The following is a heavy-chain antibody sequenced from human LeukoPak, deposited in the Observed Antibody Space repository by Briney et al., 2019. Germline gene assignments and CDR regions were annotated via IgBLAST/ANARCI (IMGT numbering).Heavy chain of an antibody. J-gene: IGHJ6*04. D-gene: IGHD3-10*01. CDR2: IIPIFGTA. CDR1: GGTFSSYA. V-gene: IGHV1-69*01. CDR3: ARAQYYYGSGSYYPGLYYYYGMDV. Sequence: SAKVSCKASGGTFSSYAISWVRQAPGQGLEWMGGIIPIFGTANYAQKFQGRVTITADESTSTAYMELSSLRSEDTAVYYCARAQYYYGSGSYYPGLYYYYGMDVWGKGTTVTVSS.